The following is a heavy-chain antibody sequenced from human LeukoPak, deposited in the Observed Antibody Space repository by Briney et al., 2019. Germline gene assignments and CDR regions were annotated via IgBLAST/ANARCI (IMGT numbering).Heavy chain of an antibody. J-gene: IGHJ6*02. CDR2: ISWNSGSM. Sequence: PGRSLRLSCAASGFTFDDYAMHWVRQAPGKGLEWVSGISWNSGSMGYADSVKGRFTISRDNAKNSLYLQMNSLRAEDTALYYCAKDGPSSSWYDYYYGMDVWGQGTTVTVSS. V-gene: IGHV3-9*01. CDR1: GFTFDDYA. CDR3: AKDGPSSSWYDYYYGMDV. D-gene: IGHD6-13*01.